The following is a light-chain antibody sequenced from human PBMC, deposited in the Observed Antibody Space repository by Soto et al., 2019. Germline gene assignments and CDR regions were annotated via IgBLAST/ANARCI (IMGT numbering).Light chain of an antibody. CDR3: CSYAGSSTFYVV. CDR2: EGS. Sequence: QSALTQPASVSGSPGQSITISCTGTSSDVGSYNLVSWYQQHPGIAPKLMIYEGSKRPSGVSNRFSGSKSGNTASLTISGLQAEDEADYYCCSYAGSSTFYVVFGGGTKLTVL. V-gene: IGLV2-23*01. CDR1: SSDVGSYNL. J-gene: IGLJ2*01.